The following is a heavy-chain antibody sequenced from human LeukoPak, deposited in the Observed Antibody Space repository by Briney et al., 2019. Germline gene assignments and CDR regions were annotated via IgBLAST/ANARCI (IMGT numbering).Heavy chain of an antibody. V-gene: IGHV3-15*01. J-gene: IGHJ4*02. CDR3: TTLYNWNYVYNY. CDR1: GFTFSNAW. CDR2: IKSKTDGGTT. Sequence: GGSLRLSCAASGFTFSNAWMSWVRQAPGKGLEWVGRIKSKTDGGTTDYAAPVKGRFTISRDDSKNTLYLQMNSLKTEDTAVYYCTTLYNWNYVYNYWGQGTLVTVSS. D-gene: IGHD1-7*01.